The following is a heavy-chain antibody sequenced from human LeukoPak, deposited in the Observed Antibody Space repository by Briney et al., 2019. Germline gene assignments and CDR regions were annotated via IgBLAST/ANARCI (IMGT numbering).Heavy chain of an antibody. Sequence: GGSLRLSRAPSRFTPSSYAMGLVRHAPGKGLEWVSAISGSVGSTYYADSVKGRFTISRDNSKNTLYLQMNSLRAEHTAVYYCAKAHFDWLLDDYYGMDVWGQGTTVTVSS. D-gene: IGHD3-9*01. V-gene: IGHV3-23*01. CDR3: AKAHFDWLLDDYYGMDV. CDR1: RFTPSSYA. CDR2: ISGSVGST. J-gene: IGHJ6*02.